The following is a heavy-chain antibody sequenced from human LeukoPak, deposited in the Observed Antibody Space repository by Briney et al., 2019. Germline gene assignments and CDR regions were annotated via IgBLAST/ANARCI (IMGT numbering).Heavy chain of an antibody. V-gene: IGHV4-34*01. CDR2: INHSGST. D-gene: IGHD3-3*01. J-gene: IGHJ5*02. CDR3: ARSRTYYDFWSGHYNWFDP. CDR1: GGSFSGYY. Sequence: PSETLSLTCAVYGGSFSGYYWSWIRQPPGNGLEWVGEINHSGSTNYNPSVKSRVTISVDTSKSQFSLKLSSVTAADTAVYYCARSRTYYDFWSGHYNWFDPWGQGTLVTVSS.